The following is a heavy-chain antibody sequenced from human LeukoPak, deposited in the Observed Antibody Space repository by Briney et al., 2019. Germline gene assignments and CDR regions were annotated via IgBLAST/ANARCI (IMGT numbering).Heavy chain of an antibody. V-gene: IGHV3-66*01. CDR2: IYSGGTI. CDR3: ARDGENHYYDY. Sequence: PGGSLRLSCAASGFTVSSNHMSWVRQAPGKGLEWVSVIYSGGTIYYADPVKGRFTISRDNSKNTVYLEMNSLRAEDTAVYYCARDGENHYYDYWGQGTLVTVST. CDR1: GFTVSSNH. J-gene: IGHJ4*02. D-gene: IGHD7-27*01.